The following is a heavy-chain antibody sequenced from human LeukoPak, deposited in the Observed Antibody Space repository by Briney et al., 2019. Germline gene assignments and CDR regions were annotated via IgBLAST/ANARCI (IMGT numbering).Heavy chain of an antibody. Sequence: GGSLRLSCTASGFTFSDFHMSWIRQAPGKGLEWVSHVSGSGYAIHHPGSVKGRFTISRDNAKNSLYLQMNSLRVEDSAVYYCARLSGTYSRGGDHWGQGTLVTVSS. J-gene: IGHJ4*02. V-gene: IGHV3-11*01. CDR2: VSGSGYAI. D-gene: IGHD1-26*01. CDR3: ARLSGTYSRGGDH. CDR1: GFTFSDFH.